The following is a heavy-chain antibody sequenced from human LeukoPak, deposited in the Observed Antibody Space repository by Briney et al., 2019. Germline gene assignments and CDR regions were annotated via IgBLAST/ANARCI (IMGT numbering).Heavy chain of an antibody. CDR1: GGSFSGYY. D-gene: IGHD3-22*01. V-gene: IGHV4-34*01. CDR2: INHSGST. J-gene: IGHJ4*02. Sequence: PSETLSLTCAVYGGSFSGYYWSWIRQPPGKGLEWIGEINHSGSTNYNPSLKSRVTISVDTSKNQFSLKLSSVTAADTAVYYCARDPVYYDSSGYYYNWGQGTLVTVSS. CDR3: ARDPVYYDSSGYYYN.